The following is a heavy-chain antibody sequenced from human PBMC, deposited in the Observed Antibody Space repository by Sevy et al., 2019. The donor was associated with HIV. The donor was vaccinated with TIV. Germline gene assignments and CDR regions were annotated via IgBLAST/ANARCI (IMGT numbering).Heavy chain of an antibody. CDR1: GISFTTSG. D-gene: IGHD3-9*01. CDR3: AKDFTGYNGMDV. CDR2: ISYHGRDK. V-gene: IGHV3-30*18. Sequence: GGSLRLSCIVSGISFTTSGMHWVRQAPGKGLEWVAVISYHGRDKFYAESVKGRSTISRDNSKNMLYLQMNSLRAEDTGVYYCAKDFTGYNGMDVWGQGTTVTVS. J-gene: IGHJ6*01.